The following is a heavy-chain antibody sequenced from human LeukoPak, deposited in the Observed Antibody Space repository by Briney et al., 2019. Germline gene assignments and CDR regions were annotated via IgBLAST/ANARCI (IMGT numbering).Heavy chain of an antibody. Sequence: PSETLSLTCAVYGGSFSGYYWSWIRQPPGKGLEWIGEINHSGSTNYNPSLKSRVTISVDTSKNQFSLKLSSVTAADTAVYYCARGRLDSESYCYYYMDVWGKGTTVTVSS. J-gene: IGHJ6*03. CDR3: ARGRLDSESYCYYYMDV. V-gene: IGHV4-34*01. CDR1: GGSFSGYY. CDR2: INHSGST. D-gene: IGHD2/OR15-2a*01.